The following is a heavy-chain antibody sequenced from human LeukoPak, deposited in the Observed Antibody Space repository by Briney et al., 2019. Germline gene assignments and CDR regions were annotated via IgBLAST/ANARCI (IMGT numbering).Heavy chain of an antibody. V-gene: IGHV3-21*04. D-gene: IGHD3-22*01. Sequence: GGSLRLSCAASGFTFSSYSMNWVRQAPGKGLEWVSSISSSSSYIYYADSVKGRFTISRDNAKNSLYLQMNSLRAEDMALYYCAKDIANGRDSSGFDYWGQGTLVTVSS. CDR1: GFTFSSYS. J-gene: IGHJ4*02. CDR3: AKDIANGRDSSGFDY. CDR2: ISSSSSYI.